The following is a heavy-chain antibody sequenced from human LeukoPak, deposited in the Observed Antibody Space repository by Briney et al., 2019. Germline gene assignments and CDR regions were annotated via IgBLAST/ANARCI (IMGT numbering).Heavy chain of an antibody. CDR3: ASRGQTVVPAAFIDY. CDR2: IIPIFGTA. CDR1: EGTFSSYA. D-gene: IGHD2-2*01. J-gene: IGHJ4*02. V-gene: IGHV1-69*13. Sequence: SVKVSCKASEGTFSSYAISWVRQAPGQGLEWMVGIIPIFGTANYAQKFQGRVTITADESTSTAYMELSSLRSEDTAVYYCASRGQTVVPAAFIDYWGQGTLVTVSS.